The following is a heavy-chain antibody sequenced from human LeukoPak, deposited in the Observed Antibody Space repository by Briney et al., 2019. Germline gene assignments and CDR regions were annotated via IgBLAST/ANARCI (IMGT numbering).Heavy chain of an antibody. J-gene: IGHJ4*02. CDR2: IYTSGSS. Sequence: PSETLSLTCTVSGGPISSYCWSWIRQPAGKGLEWVGPIYTSGSSNYNPSLKRRGNMALEPSNNQLPLKLSSSTAADTAVYYCARGKEVITMLRGLKPGYYFDCWGKGTTVTVSP. CDR1: GGPISSYC. V-gene: IGHV4-4*07. CDR3: ARGKEVITMLRGLKPGYYFDC. D-gene: IGHD3-10*01.